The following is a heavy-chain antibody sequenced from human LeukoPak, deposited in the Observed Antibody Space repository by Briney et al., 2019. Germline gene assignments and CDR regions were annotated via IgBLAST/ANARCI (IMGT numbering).Heavy chain of an antibody. Sequence: GGSLRLSCAASGFTFSSYGMHWVRQAPGKGLEYVSAISSNGGSTYYANSVKGRFTISRDNSKNTLYLQMGSLRAEDMAVYYCAREPPYGYFDYWGQGTLVTVSS. CDR3: AREPPYGYFDY. CDR1: GFTFSSYG. V-gene: IGHV3-64*01. CDR2: ISSNGGST. J-gene: IGHJ4*02. D-gene: IGHD3-10*01.